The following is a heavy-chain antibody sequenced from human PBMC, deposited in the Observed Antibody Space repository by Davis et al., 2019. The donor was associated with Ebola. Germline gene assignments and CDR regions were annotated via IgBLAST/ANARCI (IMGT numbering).Heavy chain of an antibody. V-gene: IGHV1-69*13. CDR3: GRLGSYHYYNGMDV. CDR2: IIPMFGAA. D-gene: IGHD3-16*02. Sequence: SVKVSCKASGGTFNNYAVTWVRQAPGQGLEWMGGIIPMFGAANYAQKFQGRLTITADESTTTAYMELSSLRSEDTAVYYCGRLGSYHYYNGMDVWGKGTTVTVSS. CDR1: GGTFNNYA. J-gene: IGHJ6*04.